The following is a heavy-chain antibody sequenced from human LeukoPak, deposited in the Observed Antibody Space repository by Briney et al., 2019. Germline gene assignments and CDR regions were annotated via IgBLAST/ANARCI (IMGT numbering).Heavy chain of an antibody. J-gene: IGHJ5*02. CDR1: GYTFTSYY. CDR2: INPSGGST. CDR3: ARSYSSGWYWGDWFDP. V-gene: IGHV1-46*01. D-gene: IGHD6-19*01. Sequence: GASVKVSCKASGYTFTSYYMHWVRQAPGQGLEWMEIINPSGGSTSYAQKFQGRVTMTRDTSTSTVYMELSSLRSEDTAVYYCARSYSSGWYWGDWFDPWGQGTLVTVSS.